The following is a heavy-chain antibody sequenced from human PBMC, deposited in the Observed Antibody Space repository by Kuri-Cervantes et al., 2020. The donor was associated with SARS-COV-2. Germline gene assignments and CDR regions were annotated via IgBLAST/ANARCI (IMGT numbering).Heavy chain of an antibody. V-gene: IGHV3-30*03. CDR1: GFTFSSYS. CDR2: ISYDGSNK. D-gene: IGHD2-2*01. J-gene: IGHJ3*02. Sequence: GGSLRLSCTASGFTFSSYSINWVRQAPGKGLEWVAVISYDGSNKYYADSVKGRFTISRDNSKNTLYLQMNSLRAEDTAVYYCAREGDIVVVHDAFDIWGQGTMVTVSS. CDR3: AREGDIVVVHDAFDI.